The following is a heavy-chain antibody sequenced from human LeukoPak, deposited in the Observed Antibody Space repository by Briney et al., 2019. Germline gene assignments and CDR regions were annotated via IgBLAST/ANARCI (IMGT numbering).Heavy chain of an antibody. CDR1: GFTFSTYE. CDR2: ISSSGSTI. Sequence: PGGSLRLSCAASGFTFSTYEMNCVRQAPGKGLEWVSYISSSGSTIYYADSVKGRFTISRDNAKNSLYLQMNSLRAEDTAVYYCARESQPGNAFDIWGQGTMVTVSS. CDR3: ARESQPGNAFDI. J-gene: IGHJ3*02. V-gene: IGHV3-48*03. D-gene: IGHD1-14*01.